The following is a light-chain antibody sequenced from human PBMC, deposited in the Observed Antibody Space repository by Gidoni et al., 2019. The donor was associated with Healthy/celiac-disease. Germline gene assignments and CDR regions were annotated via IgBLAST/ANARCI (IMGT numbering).Light chain of an antibody. V-gene: IGKV3-20*01. CDR1: QSVSSSY. Sequence: EILLTQSPGTLSLSPGERATLSCRASQSVSSSYLAWYQQKPGQAPRLLIYGASSRATGIPDRFSGSGSGTDFTLTSSRLEPEDFAVYYCQQYGSSPQTFGQGTKVEIK. J-gene: IGKJ1*01. CDR2: GAS. CDR3: QQYGSSPQT.